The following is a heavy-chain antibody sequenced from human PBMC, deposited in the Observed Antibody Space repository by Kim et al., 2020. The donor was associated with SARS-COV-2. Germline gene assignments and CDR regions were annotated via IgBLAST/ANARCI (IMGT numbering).Heavy chain of an antibody. CDR1: GLTFGSYG. D-gene: IGHD4-17*01. Sequence: GGSLRLSCAASGLTFGSYGMSWVRQAPGRGLEWLSHIGTRGGTYYADSVKGRFTISRDNSKNTVYLQMNSLRAEDTALYYCARVTTVCNFDYWGQGALVTVSS. J-gene: IGHJ4*02. CDR2: IGTRGGT. CDR3: ARVTTVCNFDY. V-gene: IGHV3-23*01.